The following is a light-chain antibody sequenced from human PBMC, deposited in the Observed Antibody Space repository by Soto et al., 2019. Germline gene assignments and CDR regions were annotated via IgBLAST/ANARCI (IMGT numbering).Light chain of an antibody. CDR1: QSVSSY. V-gene: IGKV3-11*01. CDR3: QQRSNWPLFS. CDR2: EAS. Sequence: EIVLTQSPATLSLSPGERATLSCRASQSVSSYLTWYQQKPGQAPRLLIYEASNRATGIPARFSGSGSGTDFTLTISSLEPEDFAVYYCQQRSNWPLFSFGPGTRWISN. J-gene: IGKJ3*01.